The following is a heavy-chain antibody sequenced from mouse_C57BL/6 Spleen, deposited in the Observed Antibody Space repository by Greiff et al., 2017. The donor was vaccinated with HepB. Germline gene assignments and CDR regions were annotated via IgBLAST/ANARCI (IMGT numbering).Heavy chain of an antibody. J-gene: IGHJ4*01. CDR2: IHPNSGST. CDR3: ASPLLRYAMDY. V-gene: IGHV1-64*01. D-gene: IGHD2-1*01. Sequence: VQLKQPGAELVKPGASVKLSCKASGYTFTSYWMHWVKQRPGQGLEWIGMIHPNSGSTNYNEKFKSKATLTVDKSSSTAYMQLSSLTSEDSAVYYCASPLLRYAMDYWGQGTSVTVSS. CDR1: GYTFTSYW.